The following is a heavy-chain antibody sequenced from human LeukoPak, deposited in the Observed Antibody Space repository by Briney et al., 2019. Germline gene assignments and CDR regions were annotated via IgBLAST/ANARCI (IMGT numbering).Heavy chain of an antibody. J-gene: IGHJ4*02. CDR2: IYHSGST. D-gene: IGHD4-17*01. Sequence: SETLSLTWAVSGGSISSRNWWSWVRQPPGKGLEWIGEIYHSGSTNYNPSLKTRVTISVDKSKNQFSLKLSSVTAADTAVYYCARASHDYGDYSHFDYWGQGTLVTVSS. CDR3: ARASHDYGDYSHFDY. V-gene: IGHV4-4*02. CDR1: GGSISSRNW.